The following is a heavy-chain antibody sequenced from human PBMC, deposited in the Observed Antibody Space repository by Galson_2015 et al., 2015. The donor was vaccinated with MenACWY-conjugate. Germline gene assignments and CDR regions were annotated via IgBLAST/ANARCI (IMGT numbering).Heavy chain of an antibody. CDR2: ISGSGGST. Sequence: SLRLSCAASGFTFSSYAMSWVRQAPGKGLEWVSAISGSGGSTYYADSVKGRFTISRDNSKNTLYLQMNSLRAEDTAVYYCAKYYYDSSGYSRGDAFDIWGQGTMVTVSS. J-gene: IGHJ3*02. V-gene: IGHV3-23*01. CDR3: AKYYYDSSGYSRGDAFDI. CDR1: GFTFSSYA. D-gene: IGHD3-22*01.